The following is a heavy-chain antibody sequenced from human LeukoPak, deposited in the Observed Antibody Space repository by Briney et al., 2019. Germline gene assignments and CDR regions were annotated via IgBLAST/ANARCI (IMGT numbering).Heavy chain of an antibody. CDR3: ARDRIAVAGTGFDH. CDR1: GGSISSSSYY. CDR2: IYYSGST. J-gene: IGHJ4*02. V-gene: IGHV4-39*07. Sequence: SETLSLTCTVSGGSISSSSYYWGWIRQPPGKGLEWIGSIYYSGSTYYNPSLKSRVTISVDTSKNQFSLKLSSVTAADTAVYYCARDRIAVAGTGFDHWGQGTLVTVSS. D-gene: IGHD6-19*01.